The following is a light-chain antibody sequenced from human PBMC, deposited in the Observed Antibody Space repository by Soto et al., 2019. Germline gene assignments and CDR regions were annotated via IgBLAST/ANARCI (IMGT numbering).Light chain of an antibody. CDR3: SSYTRTSALV. CDR2: EVT. Sequence: QSVLTQPASVSGSPGQSITISCTGTSGDIGSYNRVSWSQQHPGKAPKLIIYEVTDRPSGVSNRFSGSKSGNTASLTIPGLQAEDEAEYYCSSYTRTSALVFGSGTKVTVL. V-gene: IGLV2-14*01. CDR1: SGDIGSYNR. J-gene: IGLJ1*01.